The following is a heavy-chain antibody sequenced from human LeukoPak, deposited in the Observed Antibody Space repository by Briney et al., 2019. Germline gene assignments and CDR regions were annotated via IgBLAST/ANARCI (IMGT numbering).Heavy chain of an antibody. V-gene: IGHV3-21*01. D-gene: IGHD2-15*01. Sequence: GGSLRLSCAASGFTFSSYYMNWIRQAPGKGLEWVSSIGSSSNYIYYADSVKGRFTISRDNAKKSLYLQMNSLRAEDTAVYYCARGKWSTRHWGQGTLVTVSS. CDR1: GFTFSSYY. J-gene: IGHJ4*02. CDR2: IGSSSNYI. CDR3: ARGKWSTRH.